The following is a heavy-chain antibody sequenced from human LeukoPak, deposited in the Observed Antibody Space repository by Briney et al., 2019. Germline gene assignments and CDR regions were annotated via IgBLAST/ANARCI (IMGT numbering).Heavy chain of an antibody. CDR3: ARSSLGTITAGPFDY. CDR1: GGSISSSSYY. Sequence: SETLSLTCTVSGGSISSSSYYWGWIRQPPGKGLEWIGSIYYSGSTYYNPSLKSRVTISVDTSKNQFSLKLSSVTAADTALYYCARSSLGTITAGPFDYWGQGTLVTVSS. V-gene: IGHV4-39*07. J-gene: IGHJ4*02. D-gene: IGHD5-12*01. CDR2: IYYSGST.